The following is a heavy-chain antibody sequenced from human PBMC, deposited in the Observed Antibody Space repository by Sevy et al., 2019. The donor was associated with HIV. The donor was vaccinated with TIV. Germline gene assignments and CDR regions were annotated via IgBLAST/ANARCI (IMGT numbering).Heavy chain of an antibody. CDR2: ISVGTGHT. V-gene: IGHV1-3*01. J-gene: IGHJ5*02. CDR1: GYSFIYYA. D-gene: IGHD1-7*01. Sequence: ASVKVSCKACGYSFIYYAIHWVRQAPGQRPEWMGWISVGTGHTKYSQKFQGRVTMTRDTSASTAYMELTSLRSEDTAVYFCARDGTTVGTPGNWFDPWGQGTLVTVSS. CDR3: ARDGTTVGTPGNWFDP.